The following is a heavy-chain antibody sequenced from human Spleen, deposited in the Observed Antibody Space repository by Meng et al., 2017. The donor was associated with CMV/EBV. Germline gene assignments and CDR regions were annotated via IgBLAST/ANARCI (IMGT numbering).Heavy chain of an antibody. J-gene: IGHJ6*02. D-gene: IGHD2-2*02. CDR2: INHSGST. Sequence: GSLRLSCAVYGGSFSGYHWSWIRQPPGKGLEWIGEINHSGSTNYNSSLKSRVTISVDTSKNQFSLKLSSVTAADTAVYYCARGVAVVPAAIWEYYYYGMDVWGQGTTVTVSS. CDR1: GGSFSGYH. V-gene: IGHV4-34*01. CDR3: ARGVAVVPAAIWEYYYYGMDV.